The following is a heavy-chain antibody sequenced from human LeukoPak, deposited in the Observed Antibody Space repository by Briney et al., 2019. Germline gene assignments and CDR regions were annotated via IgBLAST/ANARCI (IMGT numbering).Heavy chain of an antibody. CDR1: GFTFSSYA. CDR3: AKPPKEGLATEYFQH. CDR2: ISYDGSNK. V-gene: IGHV3-30-3*02. Sequence: GGSLRLSCAASGFTFSSYAMHWVRQAPGKGLEWVAVISYDGSNKYYADSVKGRFTISRDNSKNTLYLQMNSLRAEDTALYYCAKPPKEGLATEYFQHWGQGTLVTVSS. J-gene: IGHJ1*01.